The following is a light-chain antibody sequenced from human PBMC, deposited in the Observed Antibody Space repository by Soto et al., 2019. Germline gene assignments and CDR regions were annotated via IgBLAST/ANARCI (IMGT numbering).Light chain of an antibody. J-gene: IGLJ2*01. Sequence: SYELTQPPSVSVSPGQTANVTCSGNTLGSKFVFWYQQKAGQSPMVVIYEDTKRPSGIPERFSGSNSGNTATLTISGTQAMDEADFYCQAWDSRTVVFGGGTKVTVL. CDR1: TLGSKF. V-gene: IGLV3-1*01. CDR2: EDT. CDR3: QAWDSRTVV.